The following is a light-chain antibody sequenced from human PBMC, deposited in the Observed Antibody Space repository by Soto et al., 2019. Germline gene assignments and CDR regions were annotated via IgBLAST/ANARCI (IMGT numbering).Light chain of an antibody. CDR3: SSYAGSNNFVI. CDR2: EVS. J-gene: IGLJ2*01. Sequence: QSALTQPPSASGSPGQSVTISCTGTSSDAGGYKYVSWYQQHPGKAPKLMIYEVSERPSGVPDRFSGSKSGNTASLTVSGLQAEDEADYYCSSYAGSNNFVIFGGGTKLTVL. V-gene: IGLV2-8*01. CDR1: SSDAGGYKY.